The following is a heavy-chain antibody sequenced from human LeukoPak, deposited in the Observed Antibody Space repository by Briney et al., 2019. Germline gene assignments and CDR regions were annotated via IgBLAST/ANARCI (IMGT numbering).Heavy chain of an antibody. CDR3: AKGSGGGYFDY. Sequence: GGSLRLSCAASGFTFSSYTMHWVRQAPGKGLEWVAFIRYDGGNKYYADSVKGRFTISRDNSKDTLYLQMNSLSADDTAVYYCAKGSGGGYFDYWGQGTLVTVSS. D-gene: IGHD3-10*01. CDR2: IRYDGGNK. J-gene: IGHJ4*02. CDR1: GFTFSSYT. V-gene: IGHV3-30*02.